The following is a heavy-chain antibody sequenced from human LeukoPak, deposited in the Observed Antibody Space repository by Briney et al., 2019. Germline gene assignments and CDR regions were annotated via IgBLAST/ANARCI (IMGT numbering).Heavy chain of an antibody. D-gene: IGHD3-10*01. CDR1: GFTFSSYA. CDR2: ISYDGSNK. J-gene: IGHJ4*02. Sequence: GRSLRLSCAASGFTFSSYAMHWVRQAPGKGLEWVAVISYDGSNKYYADSVKGRFTISRDNSKNTLYLQMNSLKTEDTAVYYCTTQRSRITMVRGVIRSDHWGQGTLVTVSS. V-gene: IGHV3-30-3*01. CDR3: TTQRSRITMVRGVIRSDH.